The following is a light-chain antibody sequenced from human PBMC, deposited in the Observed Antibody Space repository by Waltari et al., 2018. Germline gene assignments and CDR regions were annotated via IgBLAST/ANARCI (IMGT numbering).Light chain of an antibody. CDR1: QSISSY. Sequence: DIQMTQSPSSLSASVGDRVTIPCRANQSISSYLNWYQQKPGKAPKLLIYAASSLQSGVPSRFSGSGSGTDFTLTISSLQPEDFATYYCQQSYSTPSAFGQGTKVEIK. J-gene: IGKJ1*01. CDR2: AAS. V-gene: IGKV1-39*01. CDR3: QQSYSTPSA.